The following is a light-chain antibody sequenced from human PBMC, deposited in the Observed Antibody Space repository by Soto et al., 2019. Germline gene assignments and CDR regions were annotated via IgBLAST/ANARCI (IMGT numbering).Light chain of an antibody. CDR2: GAS. CDR1: QSVSIW. Sequence: DIQMTQSPSTLSASVGDRVTFTCRASQSVSIWLAWYQQKPGKAPKLLISGASTLESGVPSRSSGSGSGTEFTLTISSLQPDDFATYYCQQYKNYLTFGQGTK. CDR3: QQYKNYLT. J-gene: IGKJ1*01. V-gene: IGKV1-5*01.